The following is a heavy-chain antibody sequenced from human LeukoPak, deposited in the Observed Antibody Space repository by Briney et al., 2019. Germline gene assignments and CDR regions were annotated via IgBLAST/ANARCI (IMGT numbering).Heavy chain of an antibody. CDR1: GFTFSSYG. V-gene: IGHV3-30*03. J-gene: IGHJ4*02. CDR3: STDWYDY. Sequence: GGSLRLSCAASGFTFSSYGMHWVRQAPGKGLEWVAVISYDGSNKYYADSVKGRFTTSRDNSKNTLYLQMNSLKVEDTAIYYCSTDWYDYWGQGTLVTVSS. CDR2: ISYDGSNK. D-gene: IGHD6-13*01.